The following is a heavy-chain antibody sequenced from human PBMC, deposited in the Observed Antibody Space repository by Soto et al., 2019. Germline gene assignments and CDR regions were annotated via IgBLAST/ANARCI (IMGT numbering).Heavy chain of an antibody. CDR1: GYTFSSYW. D-gene: IGHD6-19*01. CDR3: ARIIAEAGTGFDF. V-gene: IGHV5-51*01. Sequence: GESLKTSCQASGYTFSSYWIAWGRQMPGKGLEWRGIIYTGDSDIRYNPSFQGQVTISADKSINTASLQWSSLKASDTAMYYCARIIAEAGTGFDFWGQGTLVTVSS. CDR2: IYTGDSDI. J-gene: IGHJ4*02.